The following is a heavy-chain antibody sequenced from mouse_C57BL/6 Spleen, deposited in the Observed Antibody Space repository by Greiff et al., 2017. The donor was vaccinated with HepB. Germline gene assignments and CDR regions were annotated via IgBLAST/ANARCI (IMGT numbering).Heavy chain of an antibody. J-gene: IGHJ4*01. V-gene: IGHV1-52*01. D-gene: IGHD1-1*01. Sequence: QVQLQHPGAELVRPGSSVKLSCKASGYTFTSYWMHWVKQRPIQGLEWIGNIDPSDSETHYNQKFKDKATLTVDKSSSTAYMQLSSLTSADAAFYYCARRRDYGSGYYYAMDYWGQGTSVTVSS. CDR3: ARRRDYGSGYYYAMDY. CDR2: IDPSDSET. CDR1: GYTFTSYW.